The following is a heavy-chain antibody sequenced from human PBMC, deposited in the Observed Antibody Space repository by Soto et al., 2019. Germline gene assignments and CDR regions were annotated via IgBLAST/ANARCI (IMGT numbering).Heavy chain of an antibody. Sequence: QAQLVESGGGVVQPGRSLRLSCAASGFTFSSFAMHWVRQAPGKGLEWVAIVSDDGGTKYYADSVKGRFTISRDNSKNALNLQMNRLRTEDRVVYYGTTLPQRGNKWEPVDYWGQGTLVTVSS. CDR3: TTLPQRGNKWEPVDY. V-gene: IGHV3-30*03. D-gene: IGHD1-26*01. CDR2: VSDDGGTK. J-gene: IGHJ4*02. CDR1: GFTFSSFA.